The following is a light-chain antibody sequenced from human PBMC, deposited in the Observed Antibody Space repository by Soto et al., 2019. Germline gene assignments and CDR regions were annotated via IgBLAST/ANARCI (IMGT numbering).Light chain of an antibody. V-gene: IGKV3-20*01. CDR2: GAS. Sequence: EIVLTQSPGTLSLSPGERATLSCRASQSVSSSYLAWYQQKPGQAPGLLIYGASSRATGIPDRFSGSGSGTDFTLTISRLEPEDFAVYYCQQYGSSPDTFGQGTKVEIK. CDR1: QSVSSSY. CDR3: QQYGSSPDT. J-gene: IGKJ1*01.